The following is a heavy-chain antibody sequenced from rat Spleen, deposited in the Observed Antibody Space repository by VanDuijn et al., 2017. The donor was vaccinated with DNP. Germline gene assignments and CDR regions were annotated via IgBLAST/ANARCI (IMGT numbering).Heavy chain of an antibody. Sequence: EVKLVESGGGLVQPGRSLKLSCAASGFTFSDYAMAWVRQSPKKGLDWVATITYDGSSTYYRDSGKGRFTISRDNAKSTLYLQMDSRRSEDTATYYCATQQYYYSSYIYPRYAMDAWGQGTSGTVSS. CDR3: ATQQYYYSSYIYPRYAMDA. V-gene: IGHV5S10*01. J-gene: IGHJ4*01. CDR2: ITYDGSST. D-gene: IGHD1-2*01. CDR1: GFTFSDYA.